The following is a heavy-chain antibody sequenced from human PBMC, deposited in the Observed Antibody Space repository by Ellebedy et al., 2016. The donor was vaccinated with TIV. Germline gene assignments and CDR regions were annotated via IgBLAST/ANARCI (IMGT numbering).Heavy chain of an antibody. V-gene: IGHV4-4*07. CDR2: IYTSGST. D-gene: IGHD3-10*01. Sequence: GSLRLXCTVSGGSISSYYWSWIRQPAGKGLEWIGRIYTSGSTNYNPSLKSRVTMSVDTSKNQFSLKLSSVTAADTAVYYCARSWFGELFVNWFDPWGQGTLVTVSS. J-gene: IGHJ5*02. CDR3: ARSWFGELFVNWFDP. CDR1: GGSISSYY.